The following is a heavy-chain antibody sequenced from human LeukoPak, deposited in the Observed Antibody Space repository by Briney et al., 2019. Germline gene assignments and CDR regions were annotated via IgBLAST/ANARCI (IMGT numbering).Heavy chain of an antibody. CDR1: GGSCSGCY. V-gene: IGHV4-34*01. D-gene: IGHD3-16*01. J-gene: IGHJ4*02. CDR3: ARAIGGGHYYFDY. Sequence: SETLSLTCAVYGGSCSGCYWSWIRKPPGKGLEGIGENNHSGSTDYNPSLKSRVTISVDTSKNQFSLKLSSVAAADTAVYSCARAIGGGHYYFDYWGQGTLVTVSS. CDR2: NNHSGST.